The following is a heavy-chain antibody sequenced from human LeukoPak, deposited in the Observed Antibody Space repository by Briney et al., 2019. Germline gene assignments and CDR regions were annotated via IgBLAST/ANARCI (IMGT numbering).Heavy chain of an antibody. CDR3: ARVKGPYGYSYGLDY. D-gene: IGHD5-18*01. J-gene: IGHJ4*02. V-gene: IGHV3-7*01. CDR1: GFTFSSYW. CDR2: IKQDGSEK. Sequence: GGSLRLPCAASGFTFSSYWMSWVRQAPGKGLEWLANIKQDGSEKYYVDSVKGRFTISRDNAKNSLYLQMNSLRAEDTAVYYCARVKGPYGYSYGLDYWGQGTLVTVSS.